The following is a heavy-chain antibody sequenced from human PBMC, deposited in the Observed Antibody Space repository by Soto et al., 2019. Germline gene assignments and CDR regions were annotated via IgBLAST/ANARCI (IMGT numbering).Heavy chain of an antibody. CDR1: GGSISSGGYY. D-gene: IGHD6-6*01. J-gene: IGHJ4*02. CDR3: ARDLSSSRAFDY. V-gene: IGHV4-31*03. CDR2: IYYSGST. Sequence: SETLSLTCTVSGGSISSGGYYWSWIRQHPGKGLEWIGYIYYSGSTYYNPSLKSRVTISVDTSKNQFSLKLSSVTAADTAVYYCARDLSSSRAFDYWGQGTLVTVSS.